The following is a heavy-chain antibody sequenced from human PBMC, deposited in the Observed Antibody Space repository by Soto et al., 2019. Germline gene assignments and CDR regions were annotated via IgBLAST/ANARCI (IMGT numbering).Heavy chain of an antibody. CDR2: IKQDGSEK. CDR1: GFTFSRNW. D-gene: IGHD1-1*01. Sequence: GGSLRLSCAAPGFTFSRNWTSWVRQAPGKGLEWVANIKQDGSEKYYADAVKGRFTLSRDNVENSLYLQMNSLRAEDTAVYYCARDGDGYPAWGQGTLVTVSS. V-gene: IGHV3-7*01. J-gene: IGHJ5*02. CDR3: ARDGDGYPA.